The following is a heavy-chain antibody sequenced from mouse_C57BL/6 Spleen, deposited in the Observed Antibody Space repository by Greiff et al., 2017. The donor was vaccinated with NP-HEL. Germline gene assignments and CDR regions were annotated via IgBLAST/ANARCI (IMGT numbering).Heavy chain of an antibody. D-gene: IGHD2-5*01. CDR3: ARQGSNYGFAY. CDR1: GFTFSSYT. J-gene: IGHJ3*01. V-gene: IGHV5-9*01. CDR2: ISGGGGNT. Sequence: EVQLQESGGGLVKPGGSLKLSCAASGFTFSSYTMSWVRQTPEKRLEWVATISGGGGNTYYPDSVKGRFTISRDNAKNTLYLQMSSLRSEDTALYYCARQGSNYGFAYWGQRTLVTVSA.